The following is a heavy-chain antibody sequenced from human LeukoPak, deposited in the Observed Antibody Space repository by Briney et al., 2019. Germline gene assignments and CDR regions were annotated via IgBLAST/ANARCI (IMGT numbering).Heavy chain of an antibody. CDR1: GYTLTELS. Sequence: ASVKVSCKVSGYTLTELSMHWVRQAPGKGLEWMGGFDPEDGETIYAQKFQGRVTMTEDTSTDTAYMELSSLRSEGTAVYYCATALVGATKGSAFDIWGQGTMVTVSS. D-gene: IGHD1-26*01. J-gene: IGHJ3*02. V-gene: IGHV1-24*01. CDR2: FDPEDGET. CDR3: ATALVGATKGSAFDI.